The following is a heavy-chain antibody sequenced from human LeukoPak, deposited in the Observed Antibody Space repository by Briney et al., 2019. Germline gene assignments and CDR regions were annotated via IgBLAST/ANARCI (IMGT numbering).Heavy chain of an antibody. CDR2: ISGSSNYI. CDR1: GFTFSSYS. Sequence: GGSLRLSCAASGFTFSSYSMNWVRQAPGKGLEWASSISGSSNYICYADSVKGRFTISRDNAKNSLYLQMNSLRAEDTAVYYCARATFYYGSSGYYYWGQGTLVTVSS. CDR3: ARATFYYGSSGYYY. D-gene: IGHD3-22*01. V-gene: IGHV3-21*01. J-gene: IGHJ4*02.